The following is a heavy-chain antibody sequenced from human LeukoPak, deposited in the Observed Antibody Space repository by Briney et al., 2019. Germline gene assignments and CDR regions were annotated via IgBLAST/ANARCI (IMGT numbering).Heavy chain of an antibody. V-gene: IGHV3-48*01. CDR3: ARDRLTSGSYFFDY. D-gene: IGHD1-26*01. Sequence: GGSLRLSCAASAFTFSDYSMNWVRQAPGKGLEWISYISGRSSTIYYADSVRGRFSISRDNAKNSMYLQMNSLRAEDTAVYYCARDRLTSGSYFFDYWGQGTLVTVSS. J-gene: IGHJ4*02. CDR1: AFTFSDYS. CDR2: ISGRSSTI.